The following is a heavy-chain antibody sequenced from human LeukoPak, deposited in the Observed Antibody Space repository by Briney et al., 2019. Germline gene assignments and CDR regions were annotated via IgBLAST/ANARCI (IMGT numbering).Heavy chain of an antibody. D-gene: IGHD2-2*01. CDR1: GFTFDSYA. J-gene: IGHJ6*04. Sequence: GGSLRLSCAASGFTFDSYAMSWVRQAPGKGLEWVSTISGSGDSTYYADSVKGRFTISRDNSKNTLYVQVNNLRAEDTAVYYCAKDGGATVIYCYSTTCSMDVWGKGTTVIVSS. CDR3: AKDGGATVIYCYSTTCSMDV. CDR2: ISGSGDST. V-gene: IGHV3-23*01.